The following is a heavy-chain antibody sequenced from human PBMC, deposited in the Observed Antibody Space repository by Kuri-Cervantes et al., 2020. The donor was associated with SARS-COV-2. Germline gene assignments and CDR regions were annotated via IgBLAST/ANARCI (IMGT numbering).Heavy chain of an antibody. CDR1: GFTFSSYS. CDR2: ISSSSSYI. Sequence: GESLKISCAASGFTFSSYSMNWVRQAPGKGLEWVSSISSSSSYIYYAGSVKGRFTISRDNAKNSLYLQMNSLRAEDTAVYYCARDAQVLDYWGQGTLVTVSS. CDR3: ARDAQVLDY. J-gene: IGHJ4*02. D-gene: IGHD2-2*01. V-gene: IGHV3-21*01.